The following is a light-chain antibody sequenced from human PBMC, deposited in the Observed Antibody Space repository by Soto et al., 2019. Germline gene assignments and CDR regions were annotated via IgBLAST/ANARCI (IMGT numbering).Light chain of an antibody. CDR2: ESG. CDR3: CSFARGTTVV. V-gene: IGLV2-23*01. Sequence: QSALTQPASVSGSPGQSITISCTGSISDVGSYNLVSWYQQHPGKAPKLMVYESGKRPSGVSDRFFGSKSGNTASLTISGLQAEDEADYYCCSFARGTTVVFGGGTKLTVL. CDR1: ISDVGSYNL. J-gene: IGLJ3*02.